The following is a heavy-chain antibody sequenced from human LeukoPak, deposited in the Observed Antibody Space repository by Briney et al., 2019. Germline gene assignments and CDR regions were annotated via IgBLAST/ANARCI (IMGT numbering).Heavy chain of an antibody. CDR1: GGSISSSSYY. J-gene: IGHJ4*02. V-gene: IGHV4-39*01. Sequence: SETLSPTCTVSGGSISSSSYYWGWIRQPPGKGLEWIGSIYYSGSTYYNPSLKSRVTISVYTSKNQFSLQLSSVTAPDTAVYYCARHYITMVRGVMYYFDYWGQGTLVIVSS. CDR3: ARHYITMVRGVMYYFDY. CDR2: IYYSGST. D-gene: IGHD3-10*01.